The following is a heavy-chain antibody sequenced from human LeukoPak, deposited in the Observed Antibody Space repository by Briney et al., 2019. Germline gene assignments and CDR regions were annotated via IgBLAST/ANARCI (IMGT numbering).Heavy chain of an antibody. CDR1: GDSFSSHY. CDR3: ARDLVTVTKGFDI. J-gene: IGHJ3*02. V-gene: IGHV4-59*11. Sequence: SETLCLTCAVSGDSFSSHYWTWIRQPPGRGLEWRGYISYIGTTTYTPYLKSRVTITIDTSKNQFSLKLSSVTTADTAVYYGARDLVTVTKGFDIWGLGTMVSVSS. CDR2: ISYIGTT. D-gene: IGHD4-17*01.